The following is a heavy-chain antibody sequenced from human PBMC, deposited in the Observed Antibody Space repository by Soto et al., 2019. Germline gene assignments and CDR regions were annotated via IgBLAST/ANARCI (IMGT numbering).Heavy chain of an antibody. D-gene: IGHD5-12*01. CDR3: VRVKATLYRHYYWEY. V-gene: IGHV4-30-4*01. CDR1: GGTINNGQYF. Sequence: SETLCLPCSLSGGTINNGQYFWSWIHQPPGKGLRRIGPISDSGTTYNIPSRKCRASMSMDTCKNLFTLRLRSMTAADTAVYFCVRVKATLYRHYYWEYCGQGTTGSVSS. CDR2: ISDSGTT. J-gene: IGHJ4*02.